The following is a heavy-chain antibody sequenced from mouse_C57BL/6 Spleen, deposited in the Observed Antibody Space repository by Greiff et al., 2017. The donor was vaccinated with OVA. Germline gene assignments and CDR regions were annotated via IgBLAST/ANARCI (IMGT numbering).Heavy chain of an antibody. Sequence: DVKLQESGPGLVKPSQSLSLTCSVTGYSITSGYYWNWIRQFPGNKLEWMGYISYDGSNNYNPSLKNRISITRDTSKNQFFLKLNSVTTEDTATYYCARFLYYYGSSYYAMDYWGQGTSVTVSS. J-gene: IGHJ4*01. CDR3: ARFLYYYGSSYYAMDY. D-gene: IGHD1-1*01. CDR2: ISYDGSN. CDR1: GYSITSGYY. V-gene: IGHV3-6*01.